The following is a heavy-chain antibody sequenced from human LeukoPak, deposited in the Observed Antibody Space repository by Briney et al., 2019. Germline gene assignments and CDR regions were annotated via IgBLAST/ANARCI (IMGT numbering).Heavy chain of an antibody. CDR2: IYYSGST. D-gene: IGHD3-3*01. CDR1: GGSISSYY. Sequence: SETLSLTCTVSGGSISSYYWSWIRQPPGKGLEWIGYIYYSGSTNYNPSLKSRVTISVDTSKNQFSLKLSSVTTADTAVYYCARVEGYDFWSGYYPNWFDPWGQGTLVTVSS. CDR3: ARVEGYDFWSGYYPNWFDP. V-gene: IGHV4-59*01. J-gene: IGHJ5*02.